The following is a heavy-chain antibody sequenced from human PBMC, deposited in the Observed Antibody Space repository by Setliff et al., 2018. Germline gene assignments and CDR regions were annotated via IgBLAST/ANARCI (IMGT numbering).Heavy chain of an antibody. CDR1: GYTFTAYD. Sequence: ASVKVSCKASGYTFTAYDIHWMRQAPGRSLEWMGWINGVNGNTKYSQNFQGRVTFTSDTSANTAFMELSSLRSEDSSMYYCARGQTVGPNSGKDYWGQGTLVTVSS. V-gene: IGHV1-3*01. D-gene: IGHD1-26*01. CDR2: INGVNGNT. J-gene: IGHJ4*02. CDR3: ARGQTVGPNSGKDY.